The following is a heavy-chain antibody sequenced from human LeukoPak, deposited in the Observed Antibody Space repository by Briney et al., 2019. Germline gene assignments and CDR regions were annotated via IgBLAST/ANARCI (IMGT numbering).Heavy chain of an antibody. CDR3: ARKYDILTGNDNWFDP. J-gene: IGHJ5*02. Sequence: ASVKVSCKASGYTFTGYYMHWVRQAPGQGLEWRGWINPNSGATKYAQNFQGRVTMTRDTSISTAYMELSRLTSDDTAVYYCARKYDILTGNDNWFDPWGQGTLVTVSS. V-gene: IGHV1-2*02. D-gene: IGHD3-9*01. CDR1: GYTFTGYY. CDR2: INPNSGAT.